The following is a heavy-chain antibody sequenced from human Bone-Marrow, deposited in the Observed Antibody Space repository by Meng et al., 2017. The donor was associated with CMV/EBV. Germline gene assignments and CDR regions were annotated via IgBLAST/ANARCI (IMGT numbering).Heavy chain of an antibody. CDR1: GGSFRGYY. D-gene: IGHD3-9*01. J-gene: IGHJ6*02. CDR2: INHSGST. Sequence: GSLRLSCAVYGGSFRGYYWSWIRQPPGKGLEWIGEINHSGSTNYNPSLKSRVTISVDTSKNQFSLKLSSVTAADTAVYYCAREVAYYDILTGYYTGYYYYGMDVWGQGTTVTVSS. V-gene: IGHV4-34*01. CDR3: AREVAYYDILTGYYTGYYYYGMDV.